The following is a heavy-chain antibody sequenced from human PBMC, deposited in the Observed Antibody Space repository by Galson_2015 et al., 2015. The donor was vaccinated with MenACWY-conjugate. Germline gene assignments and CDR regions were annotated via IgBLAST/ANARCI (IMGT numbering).Heavy chain of an antibody. V-gene: IGHV3-73*01. D-gene: IGHD6-13*01. CDR3: TRPQDGTYSSSWYRPPPYYYGMDV. Sequence: ASVKGRFTISRDDSKNTAYLQMNSLKTEDTAVYYCTRPQDGTYSSSWYRPPPYYYGMDVWGQGTTVTVSS. J-gene: IGHJ6*02.